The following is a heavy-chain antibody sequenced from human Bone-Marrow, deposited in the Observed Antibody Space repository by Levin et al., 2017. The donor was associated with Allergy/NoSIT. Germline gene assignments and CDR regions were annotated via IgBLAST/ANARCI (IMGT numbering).Heavy chain of an antibody. CDR3: ARVGELAYCAGDCYPEDAFDI. CDR1: GFTFSSYS. V-gene: IGHV3-21*01. Sequence: GESLKISCAASGFTFSSYSMNWVRQAPGKGLEWVSSISSTNRYIYYADSVKGRFTISRDNAKNSLYLEMNSLRAEDTAMYYCARVGELAYCAGDCYPEDAFDIWGQGTMVTVSS. J-gene: IGHJ3*02. CDR2: ISSTNRYI. D-gene: IGHD2-21*02.